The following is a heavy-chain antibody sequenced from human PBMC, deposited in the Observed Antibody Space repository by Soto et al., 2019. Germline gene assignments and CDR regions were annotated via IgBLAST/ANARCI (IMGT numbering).Heavy chain of an antibody. V-gene: IGHV3-74*01. Sequence: PGGSLRLSCAASGFSISSFWMYRVRQPPGKGLMWVSRINSDASSTSYADSVKGRFTISRDNAKNTLYLQMNSLRAEDTAMYYCARSLDVWGQGTTVTVSS. CDR3: ARSLDV. CDR2: INSDASST. CDR1: GFSISSFW. J-gene: IGHJ6*02.